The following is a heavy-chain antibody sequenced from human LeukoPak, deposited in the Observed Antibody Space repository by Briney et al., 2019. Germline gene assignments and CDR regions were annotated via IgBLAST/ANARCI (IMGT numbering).Heavy chain of an antibody. CDR3: ARPDLADVEGAFDI. CDR1: GGSFSGYY. Sequence: TSETLSLTCAVYGGSFSGYYWSWIRQPPGKGLEWIGEINHSGSTNYNPSLKSRVTISVDTSKNQFSLKLSSVTAADTAVYYCARPDLADVEGAFDIWGQGTMVTVSS. CDR2: INHSGST. J-gene: IGHJ3*02. V-gene: IGHV4-34*01.